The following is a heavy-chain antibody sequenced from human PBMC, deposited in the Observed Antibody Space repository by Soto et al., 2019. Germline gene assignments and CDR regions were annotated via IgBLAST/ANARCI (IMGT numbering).Heavy chain of an antibody. CDR1: GDSLSRSSYY. CDR3: ARPIATLRHDAFDI. CDR2: IDHSGST. J-gene: IGHJ3*02. Sequence: SETLSLTCTVSGDSLSRSSYYWGWIRQPPGEGREWIGSIDHSGSTYYNASLKSRVTISVDASKNEFSLKLSSVTAADTAVYYCARPIATLRHDAFDIWGQGTTVTVSS. V-gene: IGHV4-39*01. D-gene: IGHD4-17*01.